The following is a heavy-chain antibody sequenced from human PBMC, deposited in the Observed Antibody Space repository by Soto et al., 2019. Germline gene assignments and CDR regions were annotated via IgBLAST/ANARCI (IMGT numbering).Heavy chain of an antibody. J-gene: IGHJ4*02. CDR1: GFTFDDYT. CDR3: AKDGCSSTSCYFSLGRAHYYFDY. V-gene: IGHV3-43*01. CDR2: ISWDGGST. Sequence: GGSLRLSCAASGFTFDDYTMHWVRQAPGKGLEWVSLISWDGGSTYYADSVKGRFTISRDKCKNSLYLQMNSLRTEDTALYYCAKDGCSSTSCYFSLGRAHYYFDYWGQGTLVTVSS. D-gene: IGHD2-2*01.